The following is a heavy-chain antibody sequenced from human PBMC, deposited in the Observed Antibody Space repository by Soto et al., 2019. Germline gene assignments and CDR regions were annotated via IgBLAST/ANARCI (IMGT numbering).Heavy chain of an antibody. CDR3: AREYTAWPLAYGLDV. J-gene: IGHJ6*02. CDR2: ISSRSDI. V-gene: IGHV3-21*01. D-gene: IGHD2-2*02. CDR1: VFTCSTYS. Sequence: RWSLRLSCLGSVFTCSTYSINWVRQAPGKGLEWVSSISSRSDIYYADSVKGRFTISRDNAKNSVSLQMNSLRAEDTAVYYCAREYTAWPLAYGLDVWGQGTTVTV.